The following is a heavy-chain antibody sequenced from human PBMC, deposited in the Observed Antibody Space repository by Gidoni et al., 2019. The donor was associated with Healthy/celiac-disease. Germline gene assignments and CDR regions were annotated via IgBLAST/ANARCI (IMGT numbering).Heavy chain of an antibody. J-gene: IGHJ5*02. Sequence: EVQLVESGGGLIQPGGSLRLSCAASGFTVSSNYMSWVRQAPGKGLEWVSVIYSGGSTYYADSVKGRFTISRDNSKNTLYLQMNSLRAEDTAVYYCARARYSSSCWFDPWGQGTLVTVSS. CDR1: GFTVSSNY. D-gene: IGHD6-6*01. CDR2: IYSGGST. V-gene: IGHV3-53*01. CDR3: ARARYSSSCWFDP.